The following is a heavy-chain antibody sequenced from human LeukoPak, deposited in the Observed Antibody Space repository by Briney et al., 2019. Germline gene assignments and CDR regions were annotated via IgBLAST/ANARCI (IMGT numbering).Heavy chain of an antibody. CDR2: ISHDGSNK. D-gene: IGHD4-23*01. CDR1: GFTFSSYA. J-gene: IGHJ2*01. CDR3: ARDGAPTVDFSYWYFDL. Sequence: PGGSLRLSCAASGFTFSSYAMHWVRQAPGKGLEWVAIISHDGSNKYYADSVKGRFTISRDNSKNTLYLQMNSLRAEDTAVYYCARDGAPTVDFSYWYFDLWGRGTLVTVSS. V-gene: IGHV3-30-3*01.